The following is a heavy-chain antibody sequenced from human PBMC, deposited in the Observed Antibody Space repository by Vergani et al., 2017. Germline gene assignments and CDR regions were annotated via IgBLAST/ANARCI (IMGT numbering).Heavy chain of an antibody. Sequence: QVQLVQSGAEVKKPGSSVKVSCKASGGTFSSYAISWVRQAPGQGLEWMGGISAYNGNTNYAQKLQGRVTMTTDTSTSTAYMELRSLRSDDTAVYYCARTATYSSSWYMTDYWGQGTLVTVSS. CDR3: ARTATYSSSWYMTDY. CDR1: GGTFSSYA. D-gene: IGHD6-13*01. J-gene: IGHJ4*02. CDR2: ISAYNGNT. V-gene: IGHV1-18*01.